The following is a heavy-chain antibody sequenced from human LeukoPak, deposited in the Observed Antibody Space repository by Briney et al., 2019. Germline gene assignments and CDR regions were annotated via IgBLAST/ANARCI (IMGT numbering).Heavy chain of an antibody. CDR3: AKGTRDYGGLPRWYFDL. CDR1: GFSFDDYA. Sequence: GGSLRLSCAASGFSFDDYAMHWVRQAPGKGLEWVSRILGNGGTTYYGDSVKGRFTISRDNSKNSLFLQMFSLRTEDTALYYCAKGTRDYGGLPRWYFDLWGRGTLVTVSS. J-gene: IGHJ2*01. D-gene: IGHD4-23*01. CDR2: ILGNGGTT. V-gene: IGHV3-43*02.